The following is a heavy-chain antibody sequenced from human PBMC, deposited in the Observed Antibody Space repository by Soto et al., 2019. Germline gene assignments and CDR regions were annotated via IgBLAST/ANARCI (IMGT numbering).Heavy chain of an antibody. Sequence: QLQLQESGPGLVKPSETLSLTCTVSGGSISSSSYYWGWIRQPPGKGLEWIGSIYYSGSTYYNPSLKSRVTISVDTSKNQFSLKLSSVNAADTAVYYCATYSSGWLRDDYWGQGTLVTVSS. CDR3: ATYSSGWLRDDY. CDR1: GGSISSSSYY. J-gene: IGHJ4*02. D-gene: IGHD6-19*01. CDR2: IYYSGST. V-gene: IGHV4-39*01.